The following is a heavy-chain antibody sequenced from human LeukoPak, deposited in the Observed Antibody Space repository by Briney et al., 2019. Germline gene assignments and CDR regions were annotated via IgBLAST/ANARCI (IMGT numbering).Heavy chain of an antibody. CDR1: GFTFSSYG. CDR3: AKSRYYGSGSYYNPYY. D-gene: IGHD3-10*01. CDR2: IRYDGSNK. Sequence: GGSLRLSCAASGFTFSSYGMHWVRQAPGKGLEWVAFIRYDGSNKYYADSVKGRFTISRDNSKNTLYLQMNSLRAEDTAVYYCAKSRYYGSGSYYNPYYWGQGTLVTVSS. V-gene: IGHV3-30*02. J-gene: IGHJ4*02.